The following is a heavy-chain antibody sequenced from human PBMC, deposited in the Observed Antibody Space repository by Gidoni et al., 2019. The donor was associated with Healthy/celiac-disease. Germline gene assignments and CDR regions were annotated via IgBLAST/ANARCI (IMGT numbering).Heavy chain of an antibody. V-gene: IGHV3-15*01. CDR1: GFTFSNAW. Sequence: EVQLVESGGGLVKPGGSLRLSCAASGFTFSNAWLRWVRQAPGKGLEWVGRIKSKTDGGTTDYAAPVKGRFTISRDDSKNTLYLQMNSLKTEDTAVYYCTTDSHYYDSSGYYGEFDYWGQGTLVTVSS. J-gene: IGHJ4*02. CDR3: TTDSHYYDSSGYYGEFDY. D-gene: IGHD3-22*01. CDR2: IKSKTDGGTT.